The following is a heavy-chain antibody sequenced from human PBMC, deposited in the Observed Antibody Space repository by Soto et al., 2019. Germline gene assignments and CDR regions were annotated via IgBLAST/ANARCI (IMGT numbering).Heavy chain of an antibody. CDR3: ARACSSNSCYDVFDY. Sequence: SETLTLTCTVSGGSISSYYWSWIRQPAGKGLEWIGRIYTSGITNYNPSLKSRVTMSVDTSKNQFSLKLSSVTAADTAVYYCARACSSNSCYDVFDYWGQGTLVTVSS. CDR2: IYTSGIT. J-gene: IGHJ4*02. V-gene: IGHV4-4*07. D-gene: IGHD2-2*01. CDR1: GGSISSYY.